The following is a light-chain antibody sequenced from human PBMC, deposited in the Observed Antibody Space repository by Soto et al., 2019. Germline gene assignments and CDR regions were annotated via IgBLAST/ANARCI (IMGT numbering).Light chain of an antibody. CDR1: SSDVGGFDF. J-gene: IGLJ1*01. Sequence: QSALTQPASVSGSPGQSITISCTGTSSDVGGFDFVSWFQRRPGKAPRLIIYEVTNRPSGISDRFSGSKSGNTASLTISGLQAEDEADYYCQSYDSSLSGSEVFGTGTKLTVL. CDR3: QSYDSSLSGSEV. CDR2: EVT. V-gene: IGLV2-14*01.